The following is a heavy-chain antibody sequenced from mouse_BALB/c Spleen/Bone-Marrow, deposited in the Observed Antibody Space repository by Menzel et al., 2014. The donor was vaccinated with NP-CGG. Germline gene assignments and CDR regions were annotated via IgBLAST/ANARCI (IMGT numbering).Heavy chain of an antibody. CDR3: ANYYGSTWFAY. CDR2: ISDGGSYT. J-gene: IGHJ3*01. D-gene: IGHD1-1*01. V-gene: IGHV5-4*02. CDR1: GFTFSDYY. Sequence: EVNLVESGGGLVKPGGSLKLSCAASGFTFSDYYMYWVRQPPEKRLEWVATISDGGSYTYYPDSVKGRFTISRDNAKNNLYLQMSSLKSEDTAMYYCANYYGSTWFAYWGQGTLVTVSA.